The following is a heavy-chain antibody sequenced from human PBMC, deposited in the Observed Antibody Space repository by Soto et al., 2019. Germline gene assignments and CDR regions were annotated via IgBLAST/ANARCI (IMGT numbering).Heavy chain of an antibody. Sequence: VQLVQSGAEVKAPGASGKVSCNASGYTFVNLGITWVRQAPGQGLEWVGWISTDKGYTTYGEKFQGRVSMTADTATNTAYMDLSSLNSAATSVYYCARDRDCGTGGTCHPAWYFDYWGRCTLVTVSS. V-gene: IGHV1-18*01. CDR1: GYTFVNLG. CDR3: ARDRDCGTGGTCHPAWYFDY. D-gene: IGHD2-8*02. CDR2: ISTDKGYT. J-gene: IGHJ2*01.